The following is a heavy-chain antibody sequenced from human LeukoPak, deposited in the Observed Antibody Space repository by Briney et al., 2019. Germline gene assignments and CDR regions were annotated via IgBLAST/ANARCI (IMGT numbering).Heavy chain of an antibody. J-gene: IGHJ4*02. CDR3: ARVRSIGDYDY. CDR1: GFTFSSYS. V-gene: IGHV3-21*01. CDR2: ISSSSSSYI. D-gene: IGHD4-17*01. Sequence: GGSLGLSCAASGFTFSSYSMNWVRQAPGKGLEWVSSISSSSSSYIYYADSVKGRFTISRDNAKNSLYLQMNSLRAEDTAVYYCARVRSIGDYDYWGQGTLVTVSS.